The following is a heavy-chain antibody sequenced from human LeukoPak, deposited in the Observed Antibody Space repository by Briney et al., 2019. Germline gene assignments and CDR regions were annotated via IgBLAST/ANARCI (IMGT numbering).Heavy chain of an antibody. CDR3: ARGVEYSSSFDY. CDR2: IYSGGST. D-gene: IGHD6-6*01. J-gene: IGHJ4*02. V-gene: IGHV3-66*01. CDR1: GGSISSSSYY. Sequence: ETLSLTCTVSGGSISSSSYYWGCIRQPPGKGLEWVSVIYSGGSTYYADSVKGRFTISRDNSKNTLYLQMNSLRAEDTAVYYCARGVEYSSSFDYWGQGAPVTVSS.